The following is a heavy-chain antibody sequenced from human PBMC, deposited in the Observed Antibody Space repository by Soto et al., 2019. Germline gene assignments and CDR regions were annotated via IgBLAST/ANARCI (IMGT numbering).Heavy chain of an antibody. J-gene: IGHJ6*03. D-gene: IGHD3-9*01. V-gene: IGHV1-69*02. CDR3: ARSADIDYDILTGYAPEDYYMDV. CDR2: FIPILGIA. Sequence: ASVKVSCKASGGTFSSYTISWVRQAPGQGLEWMGRFIPILGIANYAQKFQGRVTITADKSTSTAYMELSSLRSEDTAVYYCARSADIDYDILTGYAPEDYYMDVWGKGTTVTVSS. CDR1: GGTFSSYT.